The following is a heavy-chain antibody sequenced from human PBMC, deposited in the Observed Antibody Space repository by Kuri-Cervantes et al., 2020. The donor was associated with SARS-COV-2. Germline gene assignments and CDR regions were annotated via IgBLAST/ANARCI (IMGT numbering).Heavy chain of an antibody. CDR3: ARRACSSASCYRALRAFDI. CDR1: GGAITRGDYF. J-gene: IGHJ3*02. D-gene: IGHD2-2*01. V-gene: IGHV4-30-4*01. CDR2: TYTTGDT. Sequence: SETLSLTCTVSGGAITRGDYFWSWIRQTPGKGLEWIGNTYTTGDTQYNPSLKSRVTISVDTSKNQFSLKLSSVTAADTAVYYCARRACSSASCYRALRAFDIWGQGTMVTVSS.